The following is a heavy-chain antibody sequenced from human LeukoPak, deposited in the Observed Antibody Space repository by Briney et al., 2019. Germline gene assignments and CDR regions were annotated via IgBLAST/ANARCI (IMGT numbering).Heavy chain of an antibody. V-gene: IGHV4-34*01. CDR1: GGSFSGYY. CDR2: INHSGST. J-gene: IGHJ4*02. Sequence: SETLSLTCAVYGGSFSGYYWSWIRQPPGKGLEWIGEINHSGSTNYNPSLKSRVTISVDTSKNQFSLKLSSVTAADTAVYYCARGPSNSSYYYDSSGSRYFDYWGQGTLVTVSS. CDR3: ARGPSNSSYYYDSSGSRYFDY. D-gene: IGHD3-22*01.